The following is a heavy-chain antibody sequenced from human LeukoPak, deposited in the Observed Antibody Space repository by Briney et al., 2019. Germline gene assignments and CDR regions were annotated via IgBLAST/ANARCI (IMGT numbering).Heavy chain of an antibody. V-gene: IGHV4-4*07. D-gene: IGHD3-10*01. J-gene: IGHJ4*02. Sequence: SETLSLTCTVSGGSISSYYWSWIRQPAGKGLEWIGRIYTSGSTNYNPSLKSRVTMSVDTSKNQFSLKLSSVTAADAAVYYCARGWYYGSGSDYFDYWGQGTLVTVSS. CDR1: GGSISSYY. CDR2: IYTSGST. CDR3: ARGWYYGSGSDYFDY.